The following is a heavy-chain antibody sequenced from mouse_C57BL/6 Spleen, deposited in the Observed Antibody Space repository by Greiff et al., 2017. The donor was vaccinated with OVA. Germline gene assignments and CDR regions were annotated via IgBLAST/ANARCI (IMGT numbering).Heavy chain of an antibody. D-gene: IGHD2-5*01. V-gene: IGHV1-15*01. CDR2: IDPETGGT. J-gene: IGHJ2*01. CDR3: TRETSNYPYYFDY. CDR1: GYTFTDYE. Sequence: LVESGAELVRPGASVTLSCKASGYTFTDYEMHWVKQTPVHGLEWIGAIDPETGGTAYNQKFKGKAILTADKSSSTAYMELRSLTSEDSAVYYCTRETSNYPYYFDYWGQGTTLTVSS.